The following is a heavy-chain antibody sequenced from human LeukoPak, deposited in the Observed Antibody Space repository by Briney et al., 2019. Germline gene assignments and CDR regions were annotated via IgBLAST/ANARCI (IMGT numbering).Heavy chain of an antibody. CDR1: GYAFAAYY. J-gene: IGHJ5*02. CDR2: FNPSDGST. CDR3: ATDRPHNCFDP. Sequence: ASVKVSCKASGYAFAAYYIHWVRQAPGRGLEWVGLFNPSDGSTRYAQKFQGRVTMIRDASTGTIYIDLNNLGSDDTAIYYCATDRPHNCFDPWGQGSLVTVSS. V-gene: IGHV1-46*01.